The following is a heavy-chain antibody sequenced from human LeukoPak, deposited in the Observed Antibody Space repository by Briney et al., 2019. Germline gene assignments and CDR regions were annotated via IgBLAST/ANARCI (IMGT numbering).Heavy chain of an antibody. Sequence: TSETLSLTCTVSGGSISSYYWSWIRQPPGKGLEWIGYIYYSGSTNYNPSLKSRVTISVDTSKNQFSLKLSSVTAADTAVYYCARRGRGLPGDSSGYYYFPPRAYNWFDPWGQGTLVTVSS. V-gene: IGHV4-59*12. CDR1: GGSISSYY. J-gene: IGHJ5*02. CDR3: ARRGRGLPGDSSGYYYFPPRAYNWFDP. D-gene: IGHD3-22*01. CDR2: IYYSGST.